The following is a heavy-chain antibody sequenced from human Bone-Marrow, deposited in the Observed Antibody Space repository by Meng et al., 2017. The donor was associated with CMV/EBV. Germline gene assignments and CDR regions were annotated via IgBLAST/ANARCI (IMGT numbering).Heavy chain of an antibody. J-gene: IGHJ4*02. CDR1: GGSFSGYY. D-gene: IGHD1-26*01. Sequence: GSLRLPCAVYGGSFSGYYWSWIRQPPGKGLEWIGEINHSGSTNYNPSLKSRVTISVDTSKNQFSLKLSSVTAADTAVYYCARARWELIAGLVGEYYFDYWGQGTLVTVSS. CDR3: ARARWELIAGLVGEYYFDY. CDR2: INHSGST. V-gene: IGHV4-34*01.